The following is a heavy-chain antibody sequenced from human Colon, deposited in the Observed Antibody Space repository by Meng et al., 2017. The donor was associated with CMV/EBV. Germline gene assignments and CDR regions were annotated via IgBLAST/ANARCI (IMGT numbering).Heavy chain of an antibody. D-gene: IGHD6-6*01. J-gene: IGHJ4*02. V-gene: IGHV3-53*05. CDR1: GFTVSSNY. Sequence: GESLKISCAASGFTVSSNYMSWVRQAPGKGLEWVSVIYSGGSTYYADSVKGRFTISRDNSKNTLYLQMNSLRAEDTAVYYCARATESSSGYYFDYWGQGTLVTVSS. CDR3: ARATESSSGYYFDY. CDR2: IYSGGST.